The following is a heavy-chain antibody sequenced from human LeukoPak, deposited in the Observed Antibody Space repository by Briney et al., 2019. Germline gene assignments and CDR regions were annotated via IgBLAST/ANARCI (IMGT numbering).Heavy chain of an antibody. D-gene: IGHD3-3*01. Sequence: PSETLSLTCTVPGGSISSRSYYWGWIRQPPGKGLEWIGTIYYTGSTYYSPSLKSRVTISVDTSKNQFSLKVISVTAADTAVYCCGTHVGFWSQRGGWFDPWGQGSLVSVSS. CDR2: IYYTGST. J-gene: IGHJ5*02. V-gene: IGHV4-39*07. CDR1: GGSISSRSYY. CDR3: GTHVGFWSQRGGWFDP.